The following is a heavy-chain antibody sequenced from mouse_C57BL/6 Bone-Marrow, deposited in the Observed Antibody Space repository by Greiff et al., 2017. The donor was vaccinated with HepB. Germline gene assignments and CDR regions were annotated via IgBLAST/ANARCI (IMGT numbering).Heavy chain of an antibody. V-gene: IGHV1-59*01. J-gene: IGHJ1*03. CDR2: IDPSDSYT. CDR1: GYTFTSYW. Sequence: QVQLQQSGAELVRPGTSVKLSCKASGYTFTSYWMHWVKQRPGQGLEWIGVIDPSDSYTNYNQKFKGKATLTVDTSSSTAYMQLSSLTSEDSAVYYCARPGSSYHWYFDVWGTGTTVTVSS. CDR3: ARPGSSYHWYFDV. D-gene: IGHD1-1*01.